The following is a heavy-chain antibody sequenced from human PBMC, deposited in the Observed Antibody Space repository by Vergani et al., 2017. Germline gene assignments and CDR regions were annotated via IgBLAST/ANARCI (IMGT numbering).Heavy chain of an antibody. V-gene: IGHV3-30*02. CDR3: GKDRAAAAGTGFVQH. D-gene: IGHD6-13*01. CDR2: TRYDGSNK. CDR1: GFTFTSHA. J-gene: IGHJ1*01. Sequence: QVQLVESGGGVVQPGGSLRLSCAASGFTFTSHAMHWVRQAPGKGLEWVAFTRYDGSNKYYADSVKGRFTISRDNSKNTLYLQMSSLRAEDTAVYYCGKDRAAAAGTGFVQHRGQGTLVTVSS.